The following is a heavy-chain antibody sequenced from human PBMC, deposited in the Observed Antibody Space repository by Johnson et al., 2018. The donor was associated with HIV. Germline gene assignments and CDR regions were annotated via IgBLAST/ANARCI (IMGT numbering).Heavy chain of an antibody. Sequence: VQLVESGGGVVQPGRSLRLSCAASGLTFSSYAMHWVRQATGKGLEWVSAIGTAGDTYYPGSVKGRFTISRENAKNSLYLQMNSLRAGDTAVYYCARAIGDGYPGMKAFDIWGQGTMVTVSS. CDR1: GLTFSSYA. D-gene: IGHD5-24*01. CDR3: ARAIGDGYPGMKAFDI. J-gene: IGHJ3*02. V-gene: IGHV3-13*01. CDR2: IGTAGDT.